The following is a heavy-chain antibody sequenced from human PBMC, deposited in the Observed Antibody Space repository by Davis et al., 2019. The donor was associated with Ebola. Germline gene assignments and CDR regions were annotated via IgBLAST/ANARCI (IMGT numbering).Heavy chain of an antibody. V-gene: IGHV4-34*01. CDR2: INHSGST. Sequence: PSETLSLTCAVYGGSFSGYYWSWIRQPPGKGLEWIGEINHSGSTNYNPSLKSRVAISVDTSKNQFSLKLSSVTAADTAVYYCARDISTTVSAFDIWGQGTMVTVSS. CDR1: GGSFSGYY. D-gene: IGHD2/OR15-2a*01. J-gene: IGHJ3*02. CDR3: ARDISTTVSAFDI.